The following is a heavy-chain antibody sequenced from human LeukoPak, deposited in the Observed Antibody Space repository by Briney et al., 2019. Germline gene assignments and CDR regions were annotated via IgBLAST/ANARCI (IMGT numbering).Heavy chain of an antibody. D-gene: IGHD2-21*02. J-gene: IGHJ4*02. CDR1: GFTFTTYW. V-gene: IGHV3-23*01. CDR3: AKDFVVVPGNVNYFDY. Sequence: PGGSLRLSCAASGFTFTTYWMSWVRQAPGKGLEWVSAISGSGDNTYYADSVKGRFTVSRDNSKNTLYVQMKSLRAADTAVYYCAKDFVVVPGNVNYFDYWGQGTLVTVSS. CDR2: ISGSGDNT.